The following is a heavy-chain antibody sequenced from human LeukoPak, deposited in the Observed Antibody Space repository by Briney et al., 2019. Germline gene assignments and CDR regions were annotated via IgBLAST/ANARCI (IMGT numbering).Heavy chain of an antibody. J-gene: IGHJ5*02. CDR2: INHSGST. V-gene: IGHV4-34*01. Sequence: PSETLSLTCAVYGGSFSGYYWSWIRQPPGKGLEWIGEINHSGSTNYNPSLKSRVTISVDTSKNQFSLKLSSVTAADTAVYYCARGGGYYDSRGLGPWGQGTLVTVSS. CDR1: GGSFSGYY. CDR3: ARGGGYYDSRGLGP. D-gene: IGHD3-22*01.